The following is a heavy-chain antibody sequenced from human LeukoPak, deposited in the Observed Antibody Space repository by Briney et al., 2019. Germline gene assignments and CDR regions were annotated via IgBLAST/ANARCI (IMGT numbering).Heavy chain of an antibody. Sequence: PGGSLRLSCAVSGFNVSSYGMSWVRQAPGEGLEWVSAITVSGDTTYYADSVKGRFIISRDNSKNTLYLQVNSLRAEDTAVYYCAQGYSSGWFPYWGQGTLVTVSS. V-gene: IGHV3-23*01. CDR1: GFNVSSYG. CDR2: ITVSGDTT. CDR3: AQGYSSGWFPY. J-gene: IGHJ4*02. D-gene: IGHD6-19*01.